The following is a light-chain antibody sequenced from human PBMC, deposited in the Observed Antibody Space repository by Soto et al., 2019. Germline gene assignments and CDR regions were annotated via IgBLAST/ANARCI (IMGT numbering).Light chain of an antibody. CDR3: QQHNSLPWT. Sequence: DIVMTQSPDSLAVSLGERATINCKSSQGVLNRSNNKNYLAWYQQKPGQPPKMLIFWTSTRESGVPDRFSGSGSGTDFSLTITSLQAEDGAVYYCQQHNSLPWTFGQGAKVEI. V-gene: IGKV4-1*01. CDR1: QGVLNRSNNKNY. J-gene: IGKJ1*01. CDR2: WTS.